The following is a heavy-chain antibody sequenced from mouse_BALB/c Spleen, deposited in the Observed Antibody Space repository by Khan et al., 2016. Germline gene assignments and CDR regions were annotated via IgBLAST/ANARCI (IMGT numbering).Heavy chain of an antibody. Sequence: VQLQQPGAELVRSVASVKLSCTASGFNIKVYYMHWVQQRPEQGLEWIGWIHPENCDTEYALTFQGKATMTDDTPSNTAYLHLSSLTSEDTAVYYWNACDYNAVDYLGQGTSVTVSS. J-gene: IGHJ4*01. V-gene: IGHV14-4*02. CDR3: NACDYNAVDY. CDR2: IHPENCDT. CDR1: GFNIKVYY.